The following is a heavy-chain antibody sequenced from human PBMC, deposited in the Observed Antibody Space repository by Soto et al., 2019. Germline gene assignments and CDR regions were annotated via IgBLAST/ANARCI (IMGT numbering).Heavy chain of an antibody. CDR3: ARDPWAANY. J-gene: IGHJ4*02. Sequence: EVQLVESGGGLVQPGGSLRLSCAASGFTVSTKYMSWVRQAPGKGLEGVSVIYSGGSTFYADSVRGRFTISRDNSKNTVNLQRNSLLAEDTAVYYCARDPWAANYWGQGTLVTASS. V-gene: IGHV3-66*01. CDR1: GFTVSTKY. CDR2: IYSGGST. D-gene: IGHD3-16*01.